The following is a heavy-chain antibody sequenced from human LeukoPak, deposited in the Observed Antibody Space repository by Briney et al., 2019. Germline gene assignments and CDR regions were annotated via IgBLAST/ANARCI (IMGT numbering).Heavy chain of an antibody. CDR3: ARVYNTYYDFWSGHIYYMDV. V-gene: IGHV1-18*01. D-gene: IGHD3-3*01. J-gene: IGHJ6*03. CDR1: GYTFTSYG. Sequence: ASVKVSCKASGYTFTSYGISWVRQAPGQGPEWKGWISAYNGNTNYAQKLQGRVTMTTDTSTSTAYMELRSLRSDDTAVYYCARVYNTYYDFWSGHIYYMDVWGKGTTVTVSS. CDR2: ISAYNGNT.